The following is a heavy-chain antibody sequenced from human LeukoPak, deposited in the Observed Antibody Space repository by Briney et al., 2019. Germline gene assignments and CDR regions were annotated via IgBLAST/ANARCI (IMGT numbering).Heavy chain of an antibody. Sequence: GGSLRLSCAASGFTFGNSWVHWVRQAPGKGLVLVSLINADGSTATYADSVKGRFTISRDNARNTLSLQMNSLTIEDTAVYYCVVVVEPPDSDGFDVWGQGTMITVSS. CDR3: VVVVEPPDSDGFDV. V-gene: IGHV3-74*01. CDR2: INADGSTA. D-gene: IGHD1-14*01. J-gene: IGHJ3*01. CDR1: GFTFGNSW.